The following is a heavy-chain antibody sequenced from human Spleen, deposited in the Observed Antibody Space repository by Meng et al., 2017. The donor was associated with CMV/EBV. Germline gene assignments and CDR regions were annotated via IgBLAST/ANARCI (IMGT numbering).Heavy chain of an antibody. CDR3: AKDLDTAMVKAYSYGMDV. V-gene: IGHV3-43D*03. CDR2: INWDGGST. CDR1: GFTFDDYA. J-gene: IGHJ6*02. D-gene: IGHD5-18*01. Sequence: GESLKISCAASGFTFDDYAMHWVRQAPGKGLEWVSVINWDGGSTDYADSVKGRFTISRDNSKNSLYLQMNSLRAEDTALYYCAKDLDTAMVKAYSYGMDVWGQGTTVTVSS.